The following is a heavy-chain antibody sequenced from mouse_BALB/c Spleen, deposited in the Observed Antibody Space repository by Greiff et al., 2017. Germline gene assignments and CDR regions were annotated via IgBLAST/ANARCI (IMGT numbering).Heavy chain of an antibody. D-gene: IGHD1-1*01. Sequence: EVKLVESGGGLVKLGGSLKLSCAASGFTFSSYYMSWVRQTPEKRLELVAAINSNGGSTYYPDTVKGRFTISRDNAKNTLYLQMSSLKSEDTALYYCAITTEAWFAYWGQGTLVTVSA. V-gene: IGHV5-6-2*01. CDR2: INSNGGST. CDR1: GFTFSSYY. CDR3: AITTEAWFAY. J-gene: IGHJ3*01.